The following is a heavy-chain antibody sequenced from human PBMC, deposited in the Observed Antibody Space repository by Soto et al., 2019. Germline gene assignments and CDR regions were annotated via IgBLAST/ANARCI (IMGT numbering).Heavy chain of an antibody. D-gene: IGHD6-6*01. CDR3: ATASIGLYFDH. CDR1: GFSFSNAW. CDR2: IETKTNGATT. J-gene: IGHJ4*02. V-gene: IGHV3-15*04. Sequence: QLLESGGGLVKPGGSLRLSCTASGFSFSNAWMSWVRQAPGKGLEWVGRIETKTNGATTDYAAPVQGRFSISRDDSKSTLFLQMDSLRAEDTAVYYCATASIGLYFDHWGQGTRVTVSS.